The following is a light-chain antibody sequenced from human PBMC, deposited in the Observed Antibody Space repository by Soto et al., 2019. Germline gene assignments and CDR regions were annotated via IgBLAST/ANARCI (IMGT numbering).Light chain of an antibody. CDR3: SSYTSSSTLVV. CDR2: DVS. V-gene: IGLV2-14*01. Sequence: QSALTQPASVSGSPGQSITISCTGTSSDVGGYNYVSWYQQHPGRAPILMIYDVSNRPSGVSNRFSGSKSGNTASLTISGLQDEDEADYYCSSYTSSSTLVVFGGGTKLTVL. CDR1: SSDVGGYNY. J-gene: IGLJ2*01.